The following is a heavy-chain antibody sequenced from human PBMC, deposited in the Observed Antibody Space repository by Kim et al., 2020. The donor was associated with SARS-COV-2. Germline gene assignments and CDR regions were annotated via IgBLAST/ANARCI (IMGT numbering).Heavy chain of an antibody. Sequence: SETLSLTCAVYGGSFSGYYWSWIRQPPGKGLEWIGEINHSGSTNYNPSLKSRVTISVDTSKIQFSLRLSSVTAADTAVYYCARGAAIAVAASPGDYYYGMDVWGQGAPVSVSS. CDR1: GGSFSGYY. V-gene: IGHV4-34*01. CDR2: INHSGST. CDR3: ARGAAIAVAASPGDYYYGMDV. J-gene: IGHJ6*02. D-gene: IGHD6-19*01.